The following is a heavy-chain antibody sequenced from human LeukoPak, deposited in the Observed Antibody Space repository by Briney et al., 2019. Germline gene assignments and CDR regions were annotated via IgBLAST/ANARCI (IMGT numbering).Heavy chain of an antibody. J-gene: IGHJ4*02. CDR1: GASISSYY. D-gene: IGHD6-13*01. CDR2: IYTSGST. Sequence: SETLSLTCTVSGASISSYYWSWVRQPAGEGLEWIGRIYTSGSTSYKPSLKSRVTMSVDTSKNQFSLKLTSVTAADTAVYYCARDGVENSSWYPLDSWGPGTLVTVSS. V-gene: IGHV4-4*07. CDR3: ARDGVENSSWYPLDS.